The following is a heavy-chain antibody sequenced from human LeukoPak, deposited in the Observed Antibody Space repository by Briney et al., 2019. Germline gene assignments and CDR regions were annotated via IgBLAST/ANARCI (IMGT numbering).Heavy chain of an antibody. D-gene: IGHD3-9*01. J-gene: IGHJ4*02. CDR3: ARAHFDWSWGY. CDR2: ISGSGGST. CDR1: GFTISSYA. Sequence: PGGSLRLSCAASGFTISSYAMSWVRQAPGKGLEWVSAISGSGGSTYYADSVKGRFTISRDNAKNSLYLQMNSLRAEDTAVYYCARAHFDWSWGYWGQGTLVTVSS. V-gene: IGHV3-23*01.